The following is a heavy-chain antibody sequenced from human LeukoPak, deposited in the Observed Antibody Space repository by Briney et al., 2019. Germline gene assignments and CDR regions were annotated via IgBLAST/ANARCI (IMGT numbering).Heavy chain of an antibody. Sequence: GGSLRLSCAASGFTFSSYAMHWVRQAPGKGLEWVAVISYDGSNKYYADSVKGRFTISRDNSKNTLYLQMNSLRAEDTAVYYCAREEPGSRGSYAPGAFDIWGQGTMVTVSS. CDR2: ISYDGSNK. V-gene: IGHV3-30-3*01. CDR1: GFTFSSYA. J-gene: IGHJ3*02. CDR3: AREEPGSRGSYAPGAFDI. D-gene: IGHD1-26*01.